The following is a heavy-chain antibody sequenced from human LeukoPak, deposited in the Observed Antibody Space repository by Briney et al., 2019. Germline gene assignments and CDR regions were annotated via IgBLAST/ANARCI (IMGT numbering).Heavy chain of an antibody. V-gene: IGHV1-2*02. Sequence: ASVKVSCKASGYTFTGYYMHWVRQAPGQGLEWMGWINPNSGGTNYAQKFQGRVTMTRDTSISTAYMELSRLRSDDTAVYYCARPTAYDYGGKDAFDIWGQGTMVTVSS. CDR3: ARPTAYDYGGKDAFDI. D-gene: IGHD4-23*01. CDR2: INPNSGGT. J-gene: IGHJ3*02. CDR1: GYTFTGYY.